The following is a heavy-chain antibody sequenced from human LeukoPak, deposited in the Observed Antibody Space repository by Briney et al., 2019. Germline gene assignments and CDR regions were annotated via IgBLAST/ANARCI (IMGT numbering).Heavy chain of an antibody. V-gene: IGHV3-23*01. Sequence: GGSLRLSCAASGFTFSTYGITWVRQAPGKGLEWVSAISGRADLTFYADSVKGRFTISRDNSKNTVYLQMNSLRVDDTAVYYCARRDIVVVVSASDYWGQGTLVTVSS. CDR1: GFTFSTYG. D-gene: IGHD2-15*01. CDR3: ARRDIVVVVSASDY. CDR2: ISGRADLT. J-gene: IGHJ4*02.